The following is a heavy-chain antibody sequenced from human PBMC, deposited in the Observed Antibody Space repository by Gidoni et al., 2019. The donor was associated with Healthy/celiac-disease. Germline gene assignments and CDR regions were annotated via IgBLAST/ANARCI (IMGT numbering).Heavy chain of an antibody. CDR1: GYPFTSYG. J-gene: IGHJ3*02. CDR3: ASGAYCGGDCWPAFDI. Sequence: QVQLVQSGAEVKKPGASVKVSCKASGYPFTSYGISWVRQAPGQGLEWMGWISAYNGNTNYAQKLQGRVTMTTDTSTSTAYMELRSLRSDDTAVYYCASGAYCGGDCWPAFDIWGQGTMVTVSS. V-gene: IGHV1-18*01. D-gene: IGHD2-21*02. CDR2: ISAYNGNT.